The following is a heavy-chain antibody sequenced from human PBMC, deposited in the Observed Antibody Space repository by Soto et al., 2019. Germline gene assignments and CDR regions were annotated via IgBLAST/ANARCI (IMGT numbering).Heavy chain of an antibody. CDR2: ISGSGGSE. Sequence: PGGSLRLSCAVSGFTFTSYAMTWVRQAPGKGLEWVSAISGSGGSEFYADSVKGRFTTSRDNSKNTLYLQMKSLRAEDTALYYCAKGDTTMITDYYAMDVWGQGTTVTVSS. CDR1: GFTFTSYA. J-gene: IGHJ6*02. CDR3: AKGDTTMITDYYAMDV. D-gene: IGHD5-18*01. V-gene: IGHV3-23*01.